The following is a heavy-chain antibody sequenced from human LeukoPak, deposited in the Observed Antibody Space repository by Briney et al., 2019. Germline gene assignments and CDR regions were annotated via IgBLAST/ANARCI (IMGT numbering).Heavy chain of an antibody. J-gene: IGHJ5*01. CDR2: ISSTSAYI. CDR1: GFALKSYS. Sequence: GGSLRLSCAGSGFALKSYSLSWVRQAPGKGLEWVSSISSTSAYIYYADSVKGRFTISRDNVDNVVYLQMNSLGAEDTAVYYCARVAVSGPTGWFDSWGQGTLVIVSS. CDR3: ARVAVSGPTGWFDS. D-gene: IGHD2-8*02. V-gene: IGHV3-21*01.